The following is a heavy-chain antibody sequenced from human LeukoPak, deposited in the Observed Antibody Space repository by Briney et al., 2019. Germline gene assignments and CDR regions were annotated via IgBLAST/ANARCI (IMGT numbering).Heavy chain of an antibody. J-gene: IGHJ4*02. CDR1: GYTFTSYY. V-gene: IGHV1-46*01. D-gene: IGHD2-15*01. CDR3: AREAVGGCSGGSCYLDY. CDR2: INPSGGST. Sequence: GASVEVSCKASGYTFTSYYMHWVRQAPGQGLEWMGIINPSGGSTSYAQKFQGRVTMTRDTSTSTVYMELSSLRSEDTAVYYCAREAVGGCSGGSCYLDYWGQGTLVTVSS.